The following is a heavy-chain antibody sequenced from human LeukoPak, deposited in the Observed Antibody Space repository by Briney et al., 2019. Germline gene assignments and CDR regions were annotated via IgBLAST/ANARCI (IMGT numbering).Heavy chain of an antibody. V-gene: IGHV3-53*01. CDR1: GFTVISNY. CDR2: IYSGGRT. J-gene: IGHJ4*02. Sequence: PGGSLRLSCAASGFTVISNYMSWVRQAPGKGLEWVSVIYSGGRTYYADSVKGRFTVSRDNSKNTLFLQMNSLRAEDTAVYYCAKDGGLWVSAHWGDSWGRGTLVTVSS. CDR3: AKDGGLWVSAHWGDS. D-gene: IGHD7-27*01.